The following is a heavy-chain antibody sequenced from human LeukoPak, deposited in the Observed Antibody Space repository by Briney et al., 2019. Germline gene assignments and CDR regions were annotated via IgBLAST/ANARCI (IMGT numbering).Heavy chain of an antibody. D-gene: IGHD1-20*01. J-gene: IGHJ4*02. CDR3: ASSRYNWNDDY. V-gene: IGHV4-61*01. CDR1: GGSVSSGSYY. CDR2: IYYSGST. Sequence: SQTLSLTCTVSGGSVSSGSYYWGWIRQPPGKGLEWIGYIYYSGSTNYNPSLKSRVTISVDTSKNQFSLKLSSVTAADTAVYYCASSRYNWNDDYWGQGTLVTVSS.